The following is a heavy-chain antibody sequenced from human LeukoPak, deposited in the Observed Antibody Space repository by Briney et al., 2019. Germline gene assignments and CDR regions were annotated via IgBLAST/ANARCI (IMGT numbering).Heavy chain of an antibody. V-gene: IGHV1-69*04. D-gene: IGHD2-21*02. CDR2: IIPILGIV. J-gene: IGHJ4*02. Sequence: ASVKVSCKASGYSFSNYGISWVRQAPGQGLEWMGRIIPILGIVSYAQKFQGRVTITADKSTSTAYMELSSLRSEDSAVYYCARLVVTAIPVLDSWGLGTLVTVSS. CDR3: ARLVVTAIPVLDS. CDR1: GYSFSNYG.